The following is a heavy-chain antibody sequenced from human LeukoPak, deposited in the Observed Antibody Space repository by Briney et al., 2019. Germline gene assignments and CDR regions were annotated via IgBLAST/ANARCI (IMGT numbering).Heavy chain of an antibody. CDR3: ARDKNDRPGYSSGGGDDP. Sequence: GGSLRLSCAVSGFTFSSYGMHWVRQAPGKGPERVAGIWYDGSNKYYAGSVKGRFTISRDNSKNTLYLQMNSLRAEDTAVYYCARDKNDRPGYSSGGGDDPWGQGTLVTVSS. J-gene: IGHJ5*02. CDR2: IWYDGSNK. CDR1: GFTFSSYG. V-gene: IGHV3-33*01. D-gene: IGHD6-25*01.